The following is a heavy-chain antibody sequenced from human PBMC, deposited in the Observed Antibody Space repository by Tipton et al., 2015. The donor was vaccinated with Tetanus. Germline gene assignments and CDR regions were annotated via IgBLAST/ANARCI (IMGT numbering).Heavy chain of an antibody. CDR3: AREGFWSLDY. D-gene: IGHD2-8*02. Sequence: SLRLSCAASGFTFSGHYIHWVRQAPGKGSEWVSRMNGDGSDTSYADSVKGRFTISRDNAKNTLFLQMDSLRVEDTAVYFCAREGFWSLDYWSRGTLVTVSS. CDR2: MNGDGSDT. CDR1: GFTFSGHY. V-gene: IGHV3-74*01. J-gene: IGHJ4*02.